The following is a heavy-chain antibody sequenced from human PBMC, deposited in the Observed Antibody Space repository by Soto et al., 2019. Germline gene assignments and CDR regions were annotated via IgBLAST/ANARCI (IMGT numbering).Heavy chain of an antibody. CDR3: AKGSGPHRPYHFDY. CDR1: GFTFSSYA. V-gene: IGHV3-23*01. D-gene: IGHD6-25*01. J-gene: IGHJ4*02. CDR2: ITGSADST. Sequence: EVQLLESGGDLVQPGGSLRLSCAASGFTFSSYAMSWVRQAPGKGLEWVSAITGSADSTYYADSVKGRFTISRDNSKNTLSLQMNSLRAEDTAVYYCAKGSGPHRPYHFDYWGQGTLVTVSS.